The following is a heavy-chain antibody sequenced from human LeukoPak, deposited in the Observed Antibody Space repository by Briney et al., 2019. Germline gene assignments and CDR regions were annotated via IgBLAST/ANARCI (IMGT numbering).Heavy chain of an antibody. CDR3: ARSDDILTGYGFDY. Sequence: GGSLRLYCAASGFTVSSNYMSWVRQAPGKGLEWVSVIYSGGSTYYADSVKGRFTISRHNSKNTLYLQMNSLRAEDTAVYYCARSDDILTGYGFDYWGQGTLVTVSS. V-gene: IGHV3-53*04. D-gene: IGHD3-9*01. CDR1: GFTVSSNY. CDR2: IYSGGST. J-gene: IGHJ4*02.